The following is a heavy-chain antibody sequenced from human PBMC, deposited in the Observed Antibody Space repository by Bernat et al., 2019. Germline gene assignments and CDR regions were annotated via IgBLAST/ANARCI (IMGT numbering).Heavy chain of an antibody. D-gene: IGHD3-22*01. CDR3: ARVNYYFDY. Sequence: EVQLVESGGGLVKPGGSLRLSCAASGFTFSSYSMNWVPQAPGKGLEWFSSISSSSSYIYYADSVKSRFTISRDNAKNSLYLQMNSLRAEDTAMYYCARVNYYFDYWGQGTLVTVSS. V-gene: IGHV3-21*01. CDR2: ISSSSSYI. J-gene: IGHJ4*02. CDR1: GFTFSSYS.